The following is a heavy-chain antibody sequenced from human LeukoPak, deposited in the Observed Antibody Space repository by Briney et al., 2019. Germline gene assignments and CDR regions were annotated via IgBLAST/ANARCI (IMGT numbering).Heavy chain of an antibody. V-gene: IGHV3-21*01. J-gene: IGHJ3*02. CDR1: GFTFNSYS. CDR2: ISSSSRYI. D-gene: IGHD1-7*01. Sequence: GGSLRLSCAASGFTFNSYSMNWVRQAPGKGLEWVSSISSSSRYIYDADSVKGRFTISRDNAKNSLYLQMNSLRAEDTAVYYCAREGRGNWNYFGAKDAFDIWGQGTMVTVSS. CDR3: AREGRGNWNYFGAKDAFDI.